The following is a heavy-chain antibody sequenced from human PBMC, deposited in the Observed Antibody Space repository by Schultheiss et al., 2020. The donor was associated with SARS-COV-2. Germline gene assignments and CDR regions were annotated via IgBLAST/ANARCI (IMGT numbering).Heavy chain of an antibody. D-gene: IGHD2-15*01. CDR1: GGSISSSSYY. V-gene: IGHV4-61*05. CDR2: IYSSGTT. CDR3: ARGGRDYYYYYGMDV. Sequence: SQTLSLTCTVSGGSISSSSYYWGWIRQPPGKGLEWIGFIYSSGTTKYNPSLKSRVTISVDTSKNQFSLKLSSVTAADTAVYYCARGGRDYYYYYGMDVWGQGTTVTVSS. J-gene: IGHJ6*02.